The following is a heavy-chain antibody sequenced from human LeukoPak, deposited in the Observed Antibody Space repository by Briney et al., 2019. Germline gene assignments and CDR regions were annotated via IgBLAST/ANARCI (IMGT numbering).Heavy chain of an antibody. V-gene: IGHV4-38-2*02. J-gene: IGHJ6*03. Sequence: SETLSLTCNVSGDSITSTYYWGWIRQPPGKGLEWIGSISHSGNTYYNPSLKSRVTISVDTSKNHFSLNLSAVTAADTAVYYCARAPRGYCSGGSCYYYYYYMDVWGKGTTVTISS. D-gene: IGHD2-15*01. CDR1: GDSITSTYY. CDR3: ARAPRGYCSGGSCYYYYYYMDV. CDR2: ISHSGNT.